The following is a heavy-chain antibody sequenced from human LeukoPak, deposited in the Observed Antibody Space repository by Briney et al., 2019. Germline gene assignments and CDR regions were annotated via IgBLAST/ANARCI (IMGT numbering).Heavy chain of an antibody. Sequence: GGSLRLSCAASGFTFSSYAMSWVRQAPGEGVEWVGFIRSKAYGGTTEYAASVKGRFTISRDDSKGIAYLQMDSLKSEDTAVYYCTRDQDIVLRRRVFDYWGRGTLVTVSS. V-gene: IGHV3-49*04. J-gene: IGHJ4*02. CDR3: TRDQDIVLRRRVFDY. D-gene: IGHD2-8*02. CDR1: GFTFSSYA. CDR2: IRSKAYGGTT.